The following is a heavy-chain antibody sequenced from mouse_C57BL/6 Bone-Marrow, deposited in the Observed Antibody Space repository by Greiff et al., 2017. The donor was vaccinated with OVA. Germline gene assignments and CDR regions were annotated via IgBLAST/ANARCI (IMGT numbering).Heavy chain of an antibody. D-gene: IGHD2-4*01. V-gene: IGHV5-12*01. J-gene: IGHJ3*01. CDR1: GFTFSDYY. CDR2: ISNGGGST. Sequence: EVQGVESGGGLVQPGGSLKLSCAASGFTFSDYYMYWVRQTPEKRLEWVAYISNGGGSTYYPDTVKGRFTISRDNAKNTLYLQMSRLKSEDTAMYYCARRYYDYDGSAWFAYWGQGTLVTVSA. CDR3: ARRYYDYDGSAWFAY.